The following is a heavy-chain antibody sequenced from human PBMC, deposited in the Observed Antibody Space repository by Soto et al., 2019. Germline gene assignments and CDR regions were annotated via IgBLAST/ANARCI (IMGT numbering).Heavy chain of an antibody. D-gene: IGHD2-21*02. CDR2: ISYAGINK. CDR3: ATGYCGGDCESRGTTFDY. V-gene: IGHV3-30*03. J-gene: IGHJ4*02. Sequence: QVRLVESGGGVVQPERSLRLSCAVSGFTFSNYAMHWVRQPPGKGLEWVAVISYAGINKFYGDAVKGRFTISRDNSKNTVYLQMNSLRIDDTAVYYCATGYCGGDCESRGTTFDYWGQGTLVSVSS. CDR1: GFTFSNYA.